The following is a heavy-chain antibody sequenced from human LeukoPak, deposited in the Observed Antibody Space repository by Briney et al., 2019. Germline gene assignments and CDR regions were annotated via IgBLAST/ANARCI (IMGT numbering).Heavy chain of an antibody. CDR1: GFIFSSYW. V-gene: IGHV3-7*01. Sequence: PGGSLRLSCAASGFIFSSYWMSWVRQAPGKGLEWVANIKQDGSEKYYVDSVKGRFTISRDNAKNSLYLQVNSLRAEDTAVYYCAKGGPYYYDSSGYDYWGQGTLVTVSS. CDR3: AKGGPYYYDSSGYDY. D-gene: IGHD3-22*01. CDR2: IKQDGSEK. J-gene: IGHJ4*02.